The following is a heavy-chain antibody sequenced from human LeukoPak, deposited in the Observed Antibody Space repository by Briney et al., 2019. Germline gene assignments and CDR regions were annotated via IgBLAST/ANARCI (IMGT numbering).Heavy chain of an antibody. CDR1: GVSISSYY. CDR3: ARAQTSYDSSGYIYYFDY. J-gene: IGHJ4*02. D-gene: IGHD3-22*01. CDR2: IYYSGST. V-gene: IGHV4-59*01. Sequence: SETLSLTCTVSGVSISSYYWSWIRQPAGKGLEWIGSIYYSGSTNYNPSLKSRVTISVDTSKNQFSLKLSSVTAADTAVYYCARAQTSYDSSGYIYYFDYWGQGTLVTVSS.